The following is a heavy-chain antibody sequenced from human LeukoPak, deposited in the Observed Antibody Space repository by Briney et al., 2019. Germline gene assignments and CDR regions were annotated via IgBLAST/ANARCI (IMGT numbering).Heavy chain of an antibody. CDR3: AKDRGSSSWYWFDP. D-gene: IGHD6-13*01. V-gene: IGHV3-23*01. Sequence: GGPLTLSCAACGFIFSSYAMRWLRQATEGGVEWVSNISGSGGSTYYADSVEGRFTISRDNSKNTLYLQMNSLRAEDTAVYYCAKDRGSSSWYWFDPWGQGTLVTVSS. CDR2: ISGSGGST. J-gene: IGHJ5*02. CDR1: GFIFSSYA.